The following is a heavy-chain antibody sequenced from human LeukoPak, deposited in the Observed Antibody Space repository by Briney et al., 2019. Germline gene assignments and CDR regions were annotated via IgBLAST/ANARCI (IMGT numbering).Heavy chain of an antibody. D-gene: IGHD3-10*01. CDR1: GGSISSGSPY. J-gene: IGHJ6*03. Sequence: PSQTLSLTCTVSGGSISSGSPYWTWIRQPAGKGLEYIGRVYSSGSTDSNPSLRSRLTMSVDTSKNQLSLKLTSVTAADTAVYYCARLGRFGALLPYYYYMDVWGKGTTVTVSS. V-gene: IGHV4-61*02. CDR3: ARLGRFGALLPYYYYMDV. CDR2: VYSSGST.